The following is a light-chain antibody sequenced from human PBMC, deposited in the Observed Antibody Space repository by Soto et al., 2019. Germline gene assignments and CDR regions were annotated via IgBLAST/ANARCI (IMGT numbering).Light chain of an antibody. CDR1: QSVSSN. CDR2: GAS. Sequence: EIVMTQSPATLSVSPGERATLSGRASQSVSSNLAWYQQKPGQAPRLLIHGASTRATGTPARFSGSGSGTEFTLTISSLQPDDFATYYCQHYNSYSEAFGQGTKVDIK. J-gene: IGKJ1*01. CDR3: QHYNSYSEA. V-gene: IGKV3-15*01.